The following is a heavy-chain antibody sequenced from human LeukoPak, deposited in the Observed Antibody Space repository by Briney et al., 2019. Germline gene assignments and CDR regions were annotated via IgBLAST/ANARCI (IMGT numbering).Heavy chain of an antibody. D-gene: IGHD6-13*01. CDR3: AKDFLLDSSSPWY. V-gene: IGHV3-30*02. CDR1: GFTFSSYG. Sequence: GGSLRLSCAASGFTFSSYGMHWVRQAPGKGLEWVAFIRYDGSNKYYADSVKGRFTISRDNSKNTLYLQMNSLRAEDTAVYYCAKDFLLDSSSPWYWGQGTLVTVSS. CDR2: IRYDGSNK. J-gene: IGHJ4*02.